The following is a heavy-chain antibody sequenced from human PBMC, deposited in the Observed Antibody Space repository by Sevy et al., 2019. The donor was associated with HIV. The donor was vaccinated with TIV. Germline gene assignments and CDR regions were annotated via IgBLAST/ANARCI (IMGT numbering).Heavy chain of an antibody. Sequence: GGSLRLSCAASGFSFSSYGMHWVRQAPGKGLEWMSYIQYDGSNKDYADSVKGRFTIFRDNSKNTLYLQMNSLRVEDTAVFYCVKEGGGGGGDHWGQGTLVTVSS. J-gene: IGHJ4*02. CDR2: IQYDGSNK. V-gene: IGHV3-30*02. CDR1: GFSFSSYG. D-gene: IGHD3-16*01. CDR3: VKEGGGGGGDH.